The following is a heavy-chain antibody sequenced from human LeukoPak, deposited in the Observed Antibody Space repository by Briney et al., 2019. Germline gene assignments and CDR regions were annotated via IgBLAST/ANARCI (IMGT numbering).Heavy chain of an antibody. CDR2: INPNSGGT. V-gene: IGHV1-2*02. D-gene: IGHD6-25*01. CDR1: GYTFTGYY. CDR3: ARDRRSGGSFDP. J-gene: IGHJ5*02. Sequence: ASVKVSCKASGYTFTGYYMHWMRQAPGQGLEWMGWINPNSGGTNYAQKFQGRVTMTRDTSISTAYMELSRLRSDDTAVYYCARDRRSGGSFDPWGQGTLVTVSS.